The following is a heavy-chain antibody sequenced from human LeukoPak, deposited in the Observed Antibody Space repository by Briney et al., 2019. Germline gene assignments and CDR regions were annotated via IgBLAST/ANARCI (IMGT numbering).Heavy chain of an antibody. CDR2: INSDGSST. Sequence: GGCLRLSCAASGFTFSSYWMHWVRQAPGKGLVWVSRINSDGSSTSYADSVKGRFTISRDNAKSTLYLQMNSLRAEDTAVYYCAREEYCSGGSCYMGWYGMDVWGQGTTVTVSS. CDR3: AREEYCSGGSCYMGWYGMDV. J-gene: IGHJ6*02. CDR1: GFTFSSYW. D-gene: IGHD2-15*01. V-gene: IGHV3-74*01.